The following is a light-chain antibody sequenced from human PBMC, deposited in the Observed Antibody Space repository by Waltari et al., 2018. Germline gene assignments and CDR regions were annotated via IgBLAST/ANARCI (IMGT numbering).Light chain of an antibody. J-gene: IGKJ4*01. CDR3: QQSYSAPLA. CDR1: QAISTY. V-gene: IGKV1-39*01. Sequence: DTLMTQSPSSLSASVGDGVTITCRASQAISTYVNWYQQTPGMAPKLLIFSSSTLHCGVSSRFSGSGSGTEFTLTISNLQPDDFATYYCQQSYSAPLAFGGGTKLDI. CDR2: SSS.